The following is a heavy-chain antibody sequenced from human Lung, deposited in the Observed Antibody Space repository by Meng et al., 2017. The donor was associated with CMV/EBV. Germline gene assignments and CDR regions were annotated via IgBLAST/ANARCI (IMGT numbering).Heavy chain of an antibody. J-gene: IGHJ5*02. V-gene: IGHV2-70*04. D-gene: IGHD3-22*01. CDR3: ARLNYYDEAYWFDL. Sequence: SGPTLVKPTQTLTLTCTFSGVSLSTSGMRASWIRQPPGKALEWLARIDWDDDKFYSPSLKTRLAISRDTSKNQVVLTMTNMDPVDTATYYCARLNYYDEAYWFDLWGQGTXVTVSS. CDR1: GVSLSTSGMR. CDR2: IDWDDDK.